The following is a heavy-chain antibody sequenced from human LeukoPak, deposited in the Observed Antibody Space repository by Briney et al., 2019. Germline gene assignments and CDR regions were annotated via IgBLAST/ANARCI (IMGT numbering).Heavy chain of an antibody. Sequence: ASVKVSCKVSGYTLTELSMHWVRQAPGKGLEWMGGCDPGDGETIYAQKFQGRVTMTEVTSTDKAYMELSSLRSEDTAVYYCATANSDSGSYRDAFDIWGQGTMVTVSS. J-gene: IGHJ3*02. CDR2: CDPGDGET. D-gene: IGHD1-26*01. CDR1: GYTLTELS. V-gene: IGHV1-24*01. CDR3: ATANSDSGSYRDAFDI.